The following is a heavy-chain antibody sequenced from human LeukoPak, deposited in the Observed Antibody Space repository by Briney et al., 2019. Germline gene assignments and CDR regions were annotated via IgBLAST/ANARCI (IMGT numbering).Heavy chain of an antibody. D-gene: IGHD3-10*01. CDR2: ISAYNGNT. Sequence: GASVKVSCKASGYSFTNYAMNWVRQAPGQGLEWMGWISAYNGNTNYAQKLQGRVTMTTDTSTSTAYMELSSLRSEDTAVYYCARWGDNFGSGSYTLYYYYMDVWGKGATVTISS. J-gene: IGHJ6*03. CDR1: GYSFTNYA. V-gene: IGHV1-18*01. CDR3: ARWGDNFGSGSYTLYYYYMDV.